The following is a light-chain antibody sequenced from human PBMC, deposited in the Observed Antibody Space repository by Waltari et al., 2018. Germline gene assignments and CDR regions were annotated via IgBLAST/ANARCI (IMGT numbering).Light chain of an antibody. CDR3: QQYGSSPWT. J-gene: IGKJ1*01. CDR2: GSS. CDR1: QSVSSSY. Sequence: EIVLTQSPGTLSLSPGERATLSCRASQSVSSSYLAVYQQKPGQAPRLHIYGSSSRATGIPDRFSGSGSGTDFTLTISRLEPEDFAVYYCQQYGSSPWTFGQGTKVEIK. V-gene: IGKV3-20*01.